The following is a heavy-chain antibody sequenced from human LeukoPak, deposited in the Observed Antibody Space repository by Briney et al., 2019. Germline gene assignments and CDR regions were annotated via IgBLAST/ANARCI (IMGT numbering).Heavy chain of an antibody. D-gene: IGHD2-15*01. CDR2: INPNSGGT. CDR3: ARVELNPGYCSGGSCYLDY. CDR1: GYTFTGYY. V-gene: IGHV1-2*06. Sequence: GASVKVSCKASGYTFTGYYIHWVRQAPGQGLEWMGRINPNSGGTNYAQKFQGRVTMTRDTSISTAYMEPSRLRSDDTAVYYCARVELNPGYCSGGSCYLDYWGQGTLVTVSS. J-gene: IGHJ4*02.